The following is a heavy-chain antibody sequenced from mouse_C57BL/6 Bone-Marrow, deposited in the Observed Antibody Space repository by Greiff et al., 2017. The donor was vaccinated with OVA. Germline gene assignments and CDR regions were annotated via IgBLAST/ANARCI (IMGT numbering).Heavy chain of an antibody. J-gene: IGHJ3*01. CDR1: GFTFSSYT. CDR2: ISGGGGNT. V-gene: IGHV5-9*01. Sequence: DVMLVESGGGLVKPGGSLKLSCAASGFTFSSYTMSWVRQTPEKRLEWVATISGGGGNTYYPDSVKGRFTISRDNAKNTLYLQMSSLRSEDTALYYCARPLWDPFAYWGQGTLVTVSA. CDR3: ARPLWDPFAY. D-gene: IGHD4-1*01.